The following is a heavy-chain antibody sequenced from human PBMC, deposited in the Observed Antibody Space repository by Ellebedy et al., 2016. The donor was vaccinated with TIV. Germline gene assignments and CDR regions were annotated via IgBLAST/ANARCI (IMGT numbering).Heavy chain of an antibody. Sequence: GESLKISCAASGFTFSPYAMAWVRQAPGKGLEWVSGIVGSGSQKYADSVKGRFTISRDNSKRTVDLKMNGLRAEDTAIYFCAKDRTSGDGYWVFDNWGQGTLVSVSS. D-gene: IGHD5-18*01. J-gene: IGHJ4*02. CDR2: IVGSGS. CDR1: GFTFSPYA. V-gene: IGHV3-23*01. CDR3: AKDRTSGDGYWVFDN.